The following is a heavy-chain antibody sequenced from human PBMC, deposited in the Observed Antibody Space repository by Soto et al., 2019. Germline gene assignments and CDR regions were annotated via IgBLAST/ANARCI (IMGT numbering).Heavy chain of an antibody. CDR1: RYIFTSYW. CDR2: IDPTDSST. V-gene: IGHV5-10-1*01. J-gene: IGHJ5*02. CDR3: ARTYCSSTSCQNWFDP. D-gene: IGHD2-2*01. Sequence: GESLKISCEAPRYIFTSYWITWVRQMPGKGLEWMGRIDPTDSSTNYSLSFQGHVIISVDKSISTAYLQWNSLTASDTAMYYCARTYCSSTSCQNWFDPWGQGTLVTVSS.